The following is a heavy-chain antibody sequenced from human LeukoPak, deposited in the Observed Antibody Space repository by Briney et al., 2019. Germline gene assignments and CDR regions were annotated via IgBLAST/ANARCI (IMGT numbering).Heavy chain of an antibody. Sequence: TSETLSLTCAVHGGSFSGYYWSWIRQPPGKGLEWIGEINHSGSTNYNPSLKSRVTISVDTSKNQFSLKLSSVTAADTAVYYCARGGYVWGSYRSIPHYFDYWGQGTLVTVSS. D-gene: IGHD3-16*02. V-gene: IGHV4-34*01. CDR1: GGSFSGYY. CDR2: INHSGST. J-gene: IGHJ4*02. CDR3: ARGGYVWGSYRSIPHYFDY.